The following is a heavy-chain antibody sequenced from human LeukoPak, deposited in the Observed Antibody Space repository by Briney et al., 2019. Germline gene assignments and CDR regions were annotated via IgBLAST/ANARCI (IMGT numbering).Heavy chain of an antibody. CDR1: GYTFTSYY. V-gene: IGHV1-46*01. CDR2: INPTGGST. J-gene: IGHJ5*02. CDR3: ARDNSVGDNAWWFDP. Sequence: ASVKVSCKASGYTFTSYYMHWVRQAPGQGLEWMGLINPTGGSTGYAQKFQGRVTMTRDMSTSTDYMGLSSLRSEDTAIYYCARDNSVGDNAWWFDPWGQGTLVTVSS. D-gene: IGHD1-26*01.